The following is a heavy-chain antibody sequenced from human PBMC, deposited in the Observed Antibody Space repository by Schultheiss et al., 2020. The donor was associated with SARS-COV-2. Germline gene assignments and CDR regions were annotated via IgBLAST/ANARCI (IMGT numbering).Heavy chain of an antibody. V-gene: IGHV4-4*07. Sequence: SETLSLTCTVSGGSISSYYWSWIRQPAGKGLEWIGRIYTSGSTNYNPSLKSRVTMSVDTSKNQFSLKLSSVTAADTAVYYCARFPIVQRDYYDSSGYLDYWGQGTLVTVSS. CDR1: GGSISSYY. CDR3: ARFPIVQRDYYDSSGYLDY. D-gene: IGHD3-22*01. J-gene: IGHJ4*02. CDR2: IYTSGST.